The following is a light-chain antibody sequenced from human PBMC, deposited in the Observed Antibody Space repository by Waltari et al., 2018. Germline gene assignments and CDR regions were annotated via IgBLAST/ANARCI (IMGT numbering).Light chain of an antibody. Sequence: DIQMTQSPSTLSASVGDSVTITCRASQSISWWLAWFQQKPGKAPKLLIYKASSLQSGVPSRFSGSGFGTEFTLTISSLQADDFATYYCQDYNSYTFGQGTKVEVK. CDR3: QDYNSYT. J-gene: IGKJ1*01. CDR2: KAS. CDR1: QSISWW. V-gene: IGKV1-5*03.